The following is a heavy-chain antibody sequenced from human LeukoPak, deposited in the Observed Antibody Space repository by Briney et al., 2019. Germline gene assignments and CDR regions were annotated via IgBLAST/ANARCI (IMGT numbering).Heavy chain of an antibody. CDR2: LSYDGGDK. Sequence: GGSLRLSCAASGFTFSSYAMSWVRQAPGKGLEWVAVLSYDGGDKYYADSVKGRFTISRDNSKNTLYLQMNSLRADDTAVYYCARRGGYCSSTSCLYYYYGMDVWGKGTTVTVSS. V-gene: IGHV3-30*04. J-gene: IGHJ6*04. D-gene: IGHD2-2*01. CDR1: GFTFSSYA. CDR3: ARRGGYCSSTSCLYYYYGMDV.